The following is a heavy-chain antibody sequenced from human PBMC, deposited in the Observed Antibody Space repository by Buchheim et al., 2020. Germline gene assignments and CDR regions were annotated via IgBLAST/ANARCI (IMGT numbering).Heavy chain of an antibody. J-gene: IGHJ4*02. D-gene: IGHD6-13*01. CDR2: INHSGST. CDR1: GGSFSGYY. CDR3: ARGRRKSSPSYFDY. Sequence: QVQLQQWGAGLLKPSETLSLTCAVYGGSFSGYYWSWIRQPPGKGLEWIGEINHSGSTNYKPSLKSRVTISVDTSKNQFSLKVSSVTAADTAVYYCARGRRKSSPSYFDYWGQGTL. V-gene: IGHV4-34*01.